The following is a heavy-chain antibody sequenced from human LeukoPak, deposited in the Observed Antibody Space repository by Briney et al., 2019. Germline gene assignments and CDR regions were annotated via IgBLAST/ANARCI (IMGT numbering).Heavy chain of an antibody. V-gene: IGHV3-30-3*02. CDR1: GFTFSSYA. CDR3: AKNLGAAAAGRHY. Sequence: GGSLRLSCAASGFTFSSYAMHWDRQAPGRGLEWVAVISYDGRNKHHADSVKGRFTISRDNSKNTLYLQMNSLRAEDTAVYYCAKNLGAAAAGRHYWGQGTLVTVSS. CDR2: ISYDGRNK. D-gene: IGHD6-13*01. J-gene: IGHJ4*02.